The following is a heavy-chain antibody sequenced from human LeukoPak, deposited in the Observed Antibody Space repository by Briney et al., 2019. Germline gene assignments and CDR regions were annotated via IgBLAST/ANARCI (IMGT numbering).Heavy chain of an antibody. Sequence: SETLSLTCTVSGGSISSGGYYWSWIRQHPGKGLEWIGYIYYSGSTYYNPSLQSRVTISVDTSKNQFSLKLSSVTAADTAVYYCARGGVAAAAQGYSFDYWGQGTLVTVSS. J-gene: IGHJ4*02. CDR3: ARGGVAAAAQGYSFDY. D-gene: IGHD6-13*01. CDR1: GGSISSGGYY. CDR2: IYYSGST. V-gene: IGHV4-31*03.